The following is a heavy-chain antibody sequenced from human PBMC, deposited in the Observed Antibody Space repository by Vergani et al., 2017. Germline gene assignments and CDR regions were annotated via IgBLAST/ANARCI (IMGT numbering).Heavy chain of an antibody. CDR2: IWYDGSKE. CDR1: GFTLSSHA. D-gene: IGHD2-8*01. J-gene: IGHJ6*03. Sequence: QVQLEESGGGVVQPGRSLRLSCAGSGFTLSSHAMHWVRQAPGKGLEWVAFIWYDGSKEYYAESVKGRFTISRDNSKNTLYLQMTNLRAADTAFYYCARSGYCAHGVCYMTYYYYMNVWVKGSAVTDSS. V-gene: IGHV3-33*01. CDR3: ARSGYCAHGVCYMTYYYYMNV.